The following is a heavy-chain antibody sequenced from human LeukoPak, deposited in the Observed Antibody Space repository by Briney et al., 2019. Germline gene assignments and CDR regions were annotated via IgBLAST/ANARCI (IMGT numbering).Heavy chain of an antibody. D-gene: IGHD6-6*01. CDR1: GFTFSSYS. V-gene: IGHV3-21*01. Sequence: GGSLRLSCAASGFTFSSYSMNWVRQAPGKGLEWVSSISSSGSYIYYADSVKGRFTISRDNAKNSLYLQMNSLRAEDTAVYYCARGAARRTVNFDYWGQGTLVTVSS. J-gene: IGHJ4*02. CDR3: ARGAARRTVNFDY. CDR2: ISSSGSYI.